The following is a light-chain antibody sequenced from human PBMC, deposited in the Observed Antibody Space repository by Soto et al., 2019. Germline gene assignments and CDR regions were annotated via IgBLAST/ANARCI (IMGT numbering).Light chain of an antibody. CDR3: ATWDDSVNSPR. CDR2: KNN. Sequence: QSVLTQPPSASGTPGQRVTISCSGRSSNIGSNYVYWYQQFPGTAPKLLIYKNNERPSGVPDRFSGSKSGTSASLAISGLRSEDEAEYYCATWDDSVNSPRFGGGTKAHRP. V-gene: IGLV1-47*01. CDR1: SSNIGSNY. J-gene: IGLJ2*01.